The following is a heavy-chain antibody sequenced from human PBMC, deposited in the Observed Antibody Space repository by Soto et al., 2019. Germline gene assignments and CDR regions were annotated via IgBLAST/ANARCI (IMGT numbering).Heavy chain of an antibody. CDR3: ADLPEGPYNSSSYAFDI. CDR1: GFTFSSYA. Sequence: GGSLRLSCAASGFTFSSYAMSWVRQAPGKGLEWVSAISGSDGSTYYADSVKGRFTISRDNSKNTLFLQMNSLRAEDKAVSYCADLPEGPYNSSSYAFDIWGQGTMVTVSS. V-gene: IGHV3-23*01. D-gene: IGHD6-6*01. CDR2: ISGSDGST. J-gene: IGHJ3*02.